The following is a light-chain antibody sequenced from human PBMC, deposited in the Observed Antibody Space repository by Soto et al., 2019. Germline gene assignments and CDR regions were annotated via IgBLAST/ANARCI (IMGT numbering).Light chain of an antibody. CDR2: DAS. Sequence: EIVLTQSPGTLSLSPGERATLSCRASRSVTSNSLAWYQQKPGQAPRLLIYDASSRATGIPDRFSGSGSGTDFTLTISRLETEDFTVYYCQQYGSSPQTFGQGTKVEIK. CDR3: QQYGSSPQT. CDR1: RSVTSNS. V-gene: IGKV3-20*01. J-gene: IGKJ1*01.